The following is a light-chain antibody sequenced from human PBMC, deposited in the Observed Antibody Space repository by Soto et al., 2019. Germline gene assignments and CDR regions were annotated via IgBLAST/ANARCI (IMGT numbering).Light chain of an antibody. CDR3: QQYYSTPYT. Sequence: DIVVTQSQASLAVSLGERATINSRSSQSVSYTSTNKNNLAWYQQKPGQPPKLLIYWASIRESGVPDRFSGSGSGTDFTLTISSLQAEDVAVYSCQQYYSTPYTFGQGTKLEIK. J-gene: IGKJ2*01. V-gene: IGKV4-1*01. CDR1: QSVSYTSTNKNN. CDR2: WAS.